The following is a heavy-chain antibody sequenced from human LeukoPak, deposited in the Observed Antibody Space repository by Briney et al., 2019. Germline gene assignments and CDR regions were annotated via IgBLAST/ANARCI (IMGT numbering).Heavy chain of an antibody. V-gene: IGHV1-69*13. D-gene: IGHD3-22*01. CDR1: GGTFSSYA. CDR2: IIPIFGTA. CDR3: ARADSSGYYLPIYYFDY. Sequence: GASVKVSCKASGGTFSSYAISRVRQAPGQGLEWMGGIIPIFGTANYAQKFQGRVTITADESTSTAYMELSSLRSEDTAVYYCARADSSGYYLPIYYFDYWGQGTLVTVSS. J-gene: IGHJ4*02.